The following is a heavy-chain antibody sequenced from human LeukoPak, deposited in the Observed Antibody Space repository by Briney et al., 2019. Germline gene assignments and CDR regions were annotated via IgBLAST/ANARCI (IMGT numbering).Heavy chain of an antibody. CDR3: ARFAYDSSGYYYSPFDY. V-gene: IGHV4-39*07. Sequence: SETLSLTCTVSGGSISSSSYYWGWIRQPPGKGLEWIGSIYYSGSTYYNPSLKSRVTISVDTSKNQFSLKLSSVTAADTAVYYCARFAYDSSGYYYSPFDYWGQGTLVTVSS. D-gene: IGHD3-22*01. J-gene: IGHJ4*02. CDR2: IYYSGST. CDR1: GGSISSSSYY.